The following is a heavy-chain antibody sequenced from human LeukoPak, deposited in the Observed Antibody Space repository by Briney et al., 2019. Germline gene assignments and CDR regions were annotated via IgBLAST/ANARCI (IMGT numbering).Heavy chain of an antibody. CDR3: AGGGEAARSLAY. CDR2: IYNGGTT. J-gene: IGHJ4*02. D-gene: IGHD6-6*01. CDR1: GVTSNY. Sequence: GGPLRLSCAASGVTSNYMTWVRQAPGKGLEWVSVIYNGGTTYYADSVTGRFTISRDNSKSTLFVYLQMNSLRTDDTALYYCAGGGEAARSLAYWGEGALVTVSS. V-gene: IGHV3-66*02.